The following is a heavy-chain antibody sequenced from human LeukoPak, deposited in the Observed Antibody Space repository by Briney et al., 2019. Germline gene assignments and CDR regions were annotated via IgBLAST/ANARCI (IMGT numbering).Heavy chain of an antibody. Sequence: PSQTLSLTCTVSGGSISSGSYYWSWIRQPAGKGLEWIGRIYTSGSTNYNPSLKSRVTISVDTSKNQFSLKLSSVTAADTAVYYCARGPLAGVYPVWGKGTTVTISS. CDR1: GGSISSGSYY. V-gene: IGHV4-61*02. CDR3: ARGPLAGVYPV. J-gene: IGHJ6*04. CDR2: IYTSGST. D-gene: IGHD3-10*01.